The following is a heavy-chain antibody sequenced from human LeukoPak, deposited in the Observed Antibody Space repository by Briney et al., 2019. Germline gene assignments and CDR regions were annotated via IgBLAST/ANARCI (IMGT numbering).Heavy chain of an antibody. CDR3: AKYGANYYYYYMDV. CDR1: GFTFSSCA. J-gene: IGHJ6*03. D-gene: IGHD4-17*01. Sequence: PGGSLRLSCAASGFTFSSCAMSWVRQAPGKGLEWVSAISGSGASTYSADSVKGRFTISRDNSKNTLFLQMNSLRAEDTAVYYCAKYGANYYYYYMDVWGKGTTVTVSS. V-gene: IGHV3-23*01. CDR2: ISGSGAST.